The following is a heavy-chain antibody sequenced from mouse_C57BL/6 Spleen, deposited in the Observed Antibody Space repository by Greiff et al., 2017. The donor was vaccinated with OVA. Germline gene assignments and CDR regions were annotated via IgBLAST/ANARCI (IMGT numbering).Heavy chain of an antibody. CDR1: GYAFSSSW. CDR2: IYPGDGDT. Sequence: QVQLQQSGPELVKPGASVKISCKASGYAFSSSWMNWVKQRPGKGLEWIGRIYPGDGDTNYNGKFKGKATLTADKSSITAYMQLSSLTSEDSAVYFFARSSWGALDYWGQGTTLTVSS. CDR3: ARSSWGALDY. J-gene: IGHJ2*01. D-gene: IGHD4-1*01. V-gene: IGHV1-82*01.